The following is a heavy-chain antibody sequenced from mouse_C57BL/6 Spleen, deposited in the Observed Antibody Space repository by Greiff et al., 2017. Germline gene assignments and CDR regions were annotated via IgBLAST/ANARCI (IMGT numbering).Heavy chain of an antibody. CDR3: ARRRYDYDPFAY. CDR2: VGPGSGST. CDR1: GYTFTDYY. J-gene: IGHJ3*01. Sequence: VQLQESGAELVKPGASVKISCKASGYTFTDYYINWVQQRPGQGLEWIGKVGPGSGSTYYNEKFKGKATLTADKSSSTAYMQRRSLTSEDAAVYVCARRRYDYDPFAYWGQGTLVTVSA. V-gene: IGHV1-77*01. D-gene: IGHD2-4*01.